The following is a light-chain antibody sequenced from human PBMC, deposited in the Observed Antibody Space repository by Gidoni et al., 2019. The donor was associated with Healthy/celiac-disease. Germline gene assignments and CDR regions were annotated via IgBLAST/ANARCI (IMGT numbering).Light chain of an antibody. CDR1: KLGDKY. Sequence: SYELTQPPSVSVSPGPTASITCSGDKLGDKYACWYQQQPGQSPVLGIYQDSQRPSGIPERFSGSNSGNTATLTISGTQAMDEADYYCQAWDSSVVFGGGTKLPVL. CDR2: QDS. CDR3: QAWDSSVV. J-gene: IGLJ2*01. V-gene: IGLV3-1*01.